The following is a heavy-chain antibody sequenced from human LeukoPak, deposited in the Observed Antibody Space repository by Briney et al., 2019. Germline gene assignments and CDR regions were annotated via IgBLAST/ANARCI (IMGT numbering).Heavy chain of an antibody. J-gene: IGHJ4*02. CDR3: ARGSSWSYYFDY. CDR1: GGSISSYY. D-gene: IGHD6-13*01. Sequence: SETLSLTCAVSGGSISSYYWGWIRQPPGKGLEWIGYFHYSGSTNYSPSLKSRVTISIDTSKNQFSLKVSSVTAADTAVYYCARGSSWSYYFDYWGQGTLVTVSS. V-gene: IGHV4-59*01. CDR2: FHYSGST.